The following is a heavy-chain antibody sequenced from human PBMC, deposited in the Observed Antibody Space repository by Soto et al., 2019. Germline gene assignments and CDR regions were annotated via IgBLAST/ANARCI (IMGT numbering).Heavy chain of an antibody. CDR1: GFTFSSYA. Sequence: VQLVESGGGVVQPGRCLRLSCAASGFTFSSYAMHWVRQAPGKGLEWVAVISYDGSNKYYADSVKGRFTISRDNSKNTLYLQMNSLRAEDTAVYYCASVAAAGTGYYYYGMDVWGQGTTVTVSS. J-gene: IGHJ6*02. CDR3: ASVAAAGTGYYYYGMDV. D-gene: IGHD6-13*01. V-gene: IGHV3-30-3*01. CDR2: ISYDGSNK.